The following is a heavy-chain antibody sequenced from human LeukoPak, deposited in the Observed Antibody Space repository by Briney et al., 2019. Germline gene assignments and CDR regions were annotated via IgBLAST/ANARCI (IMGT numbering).Heavy chain of an antibody. J-gene: IGHJ6*02. V-gene: IGHV1-24*01. Sequence: ASVKVCCKVSGYTLIELSMHWVRQAPGKGLEWMGGFDPEDGETIYAQKFQGRVTMTEDTSTDTAYMELSSLRSEDTAVYYCATEGSMIEAYGMDVWGQGTTVTVS. CDR2: FDPEDGET. CDR1: GYTLIELS. CDR3: ATEGSMIEAYGMDV. D-gene: IGHD3-22*01.